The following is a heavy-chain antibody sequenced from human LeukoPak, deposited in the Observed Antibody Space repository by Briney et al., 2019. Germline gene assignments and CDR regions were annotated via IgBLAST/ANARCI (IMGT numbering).Heavy chain of an antibody. D-gene: IGHD6-13*01. CDR1: GYTFTGYY. CDR2: INPNSGGT. CDR3: ARGSSNARGVNWFDP. J-gene: IGHJ5*02. Sequence: ASVKVSCKASGYTFTGYYTHWVRQAPGQGLEWMGWINPNSGGTNYAQKFQGRVTMTRDTSISTAYMDLSRLRSDGTAVYYCARGSSNARGVNWFDPWGQGTLVTVSS. V-gene: IGHV1-2*02.